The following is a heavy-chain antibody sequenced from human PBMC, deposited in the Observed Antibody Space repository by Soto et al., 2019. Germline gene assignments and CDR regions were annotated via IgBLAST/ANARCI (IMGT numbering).Heavy chain of an antibody. D-gene: IGHD3-22*01. J-gene: IGHJ4*02. CDR1: GGSVSNSSFY. V-gene: IGHV4-61*01. CDR2: IYYRGST. CDR3: AGVRSSGYYGLLDY. Sequence: PSETLSLTCAVSGGSVSNSSFYGSWIRQPPGERLEWIGNIYYRGSTNYNPSLKSRVTISVHTSKNQFSLKLTSVTAADTAVYYCAGVRSSGYYGLLDYWGQGTLVTVSS.